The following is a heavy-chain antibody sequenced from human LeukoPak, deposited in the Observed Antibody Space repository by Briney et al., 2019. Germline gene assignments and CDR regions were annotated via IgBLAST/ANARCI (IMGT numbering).Heavy chain of an antibody. D-gene: IGHD1-1*01. Sequence: SGPTLVKPTQTLTLACTFSGFSFSTNGVGVGWIRQPPGKALEWLGIIYWDDDKRYMSSLRTRLTITKDSSKNLVVLTMTNMDPVDTATYYCAHMDTTGTTAFEFWGQGTLVTVSS. CDR2: IYWDDDK. CDR3: AHMDTTGTTAFEF. V-gene: IGHV2-5*02. CDR1: GFSFSTNGVG. J-gene: IGHJ4*02.